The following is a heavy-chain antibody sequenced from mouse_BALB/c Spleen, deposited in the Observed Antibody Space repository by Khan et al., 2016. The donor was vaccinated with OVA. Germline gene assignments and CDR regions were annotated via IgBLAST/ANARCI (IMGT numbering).Heavy chain of an antibody. J-gene: IGHJ2*01. Sequence: QVQLQQSGAELMKPGASVKISCKATGYTFSSYWIEWVKQRPGHGLEWIGEILPGSGSTNYNEKFKGKATFTADTSSNTAYMQLNSLTSEDSAVYYCTRTGNYRDSFDYWGQGTTLTVSS. CDR3: TRTGNYRDSFDY. D-gene: IGHD2-1*01. V-gene: IGHV1-9*01. CDR2: ILPGSGST. CDR1: GYTFSSYW.